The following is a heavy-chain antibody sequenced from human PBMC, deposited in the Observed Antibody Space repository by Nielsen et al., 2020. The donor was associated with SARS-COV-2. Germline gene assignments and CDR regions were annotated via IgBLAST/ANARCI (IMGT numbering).Heavy chain of an antibody. CDR1: GFTFSSYA. Sequence: GESLKISCAASGFTFSSYAMHWVRQAPGKGLEWVSAISGSGGSTYYADSVKGRFTISRDNSKNTLYLQMNSLRAEDTAVYYCAKDFTIYDILTGFDYWGQGTLVTVSS. J-gene: IGHJ4*02. D-gene: IGHD3-9*01. CDR3: AKDFTIYDILTGFDY. CDR2: ISGSGGST. V-gene: IGHV3-23*01.